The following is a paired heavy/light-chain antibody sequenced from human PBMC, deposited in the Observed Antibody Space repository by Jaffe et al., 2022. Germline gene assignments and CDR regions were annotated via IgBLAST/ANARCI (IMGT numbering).Heavy chain of an antibody. Sequence: QVQLVQSGAEVKKPGSSVKVSCKASGGTFSSYAISWVRQAPGQGLEWMGGIIPIFGTANYAQKFQGRVTITTDESTSTAYMELSSLRSEDTAVYYCAREFSYYGSGSYYSPPYYYYMDVWGKGTTVTVSS. CDR2: IIPIFGTA. J-gene: IGHJ6*03. CDR1: GGTFSSYA. CDR3: AREFSYYGSGSYYSPPYYYYMDV. D-gene: IGHD3-10*01. V-gene: IGHV1-69*05.
Light chain of an antibody. CDR2: EVS. CDR1: SSDVGSYNL. J-gene: IGLJ2*01. V-gene: IGLV2-23*02. Sequence: QSALTQPASVSGSPGQSITISCTGTSSDVGSYNLVSWYQQHPGKAPKLMIYEVSKRPSGVSNRFSGSKSGNTASLTISGLQAEDEADYYCCSYAGSRRGVFGGGTKLTVL. CDR3: CSYAGSRRGV.